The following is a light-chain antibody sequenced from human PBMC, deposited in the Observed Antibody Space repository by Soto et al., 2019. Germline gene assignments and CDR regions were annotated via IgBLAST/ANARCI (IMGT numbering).Light chain of an antibody. J-gene: IGKJ5*01. CDR1: QSVSSS. Sequence: EIVLTQSPGTLSLSPGERATLSCRASQSVSSSRLAWYQQKPGQAPRLLIYDASDRATGIPARFSGGGSGTDFTLTISSLEPEDFAVYYCQQRSNLITFGQGTRLEIK. CDR3: QQRSNLIT. CDR2: DAS. V-gene: IGKV3-11*01.